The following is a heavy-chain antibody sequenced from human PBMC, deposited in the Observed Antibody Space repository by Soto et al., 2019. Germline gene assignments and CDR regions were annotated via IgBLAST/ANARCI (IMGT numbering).Heavy chain of an antibody. CDR2: IKSKTDGGTT. Sequence: GSLRLSCAASGFTFSNAWMNWVRQAPGKGLGWVGRIKSKTDGGTTDYAAPAKGRFTISRDDSKNTLYLQMNSLKTEDTAVYYCSTVDTAMVHGFDYWGQGTLVTVSS. CDR3: STVDTAMVHGFDY. D-gene: IGHD5-18*01. J-gene: IGHJ4*02. V-gene: IGHV3-15*07. CDR1: GFTFSNAW.